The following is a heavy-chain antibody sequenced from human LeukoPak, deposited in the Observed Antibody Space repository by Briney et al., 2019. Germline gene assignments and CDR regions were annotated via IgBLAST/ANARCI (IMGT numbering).Heavy chain of an antibody. V-gene: IGHV3-23*01. CDR3: AKAHGGYSWDY. Sequence: GGSLRLSXAASGFTFSSYGMSWVRQSPVKGLEWLSGITGSGGSTYYADSVKGRFTISRDNSKNTLYLQMNSLRAEDTAVYYCAKAHGGYSWDYWGQGTLVTVSS. J-gene: IGHJ4*02. CDR1: GFTFSSYG. CDR2: ITGSGGST. D-gene: IGHD5-12*01.